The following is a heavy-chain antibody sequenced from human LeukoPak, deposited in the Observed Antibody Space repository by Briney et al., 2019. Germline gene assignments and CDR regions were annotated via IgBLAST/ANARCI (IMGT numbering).Heavy chain of an antibody. CDR1: GFTFSTYE. CDR2: ISSSGSTI. V-gene: IGHV3-48*03. J-gene: IGHJ4*02. D-gene: IGHD3-9*01. Sequence: GGSLRLSCAASGFTFSTYEMNWVRQAPGKGLEWVSYISSSGSTIYYGDSVQGRFTISRDNAKNSLYLQMNSLRADDTAVYYCARGQSRYFDWYLGFFDYWGQGTLVTVSS. CDR3: ARGQSRYFDWYLGFFDY.